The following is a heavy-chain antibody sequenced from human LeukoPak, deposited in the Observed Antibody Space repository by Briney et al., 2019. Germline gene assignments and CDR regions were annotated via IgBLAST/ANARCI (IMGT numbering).Heavy chain of an antibody. V-gene: IGHV4-38-2*02. CDR1: GYSISSGYY. J-gene: IGHJ5*02. CDR3: ARDVSTGGWWFDP. CDR2: IYHSGST. D-gene: IGHD1-14*01. Sequence: PSETLSLTCTVSGYSISSGYYWGWIRQPPGKGLEWIGSIYHSGSTYYNPSLKSRVTISVDTSKNQFSLKLSSVTAADTAVYYCARDVSTGGWWFDPWGQGTLVTVSS.